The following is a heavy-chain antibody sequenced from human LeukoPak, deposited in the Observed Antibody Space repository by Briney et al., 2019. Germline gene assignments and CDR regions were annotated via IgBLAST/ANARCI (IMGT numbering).Heavy chain of an antibody. J-gene: IGHJ5*02. CDR1: GYTFTDYC. CDR2: INANNGDT. Sequence: ASVKVSCKASGYTFTDYCIHWVRQAPGQGLDWMGWINANNGDTKYAQKFQGRVTMTRDTSINTAYMDLASLRSDDSAIYYCARVSPIYQLFFWFDPWGQGTLVTVSS. CDR3: ARVSPIYQLFFWFDP. D-gene: IGHD2-2*02. V-gene: IGHV1-2*02.